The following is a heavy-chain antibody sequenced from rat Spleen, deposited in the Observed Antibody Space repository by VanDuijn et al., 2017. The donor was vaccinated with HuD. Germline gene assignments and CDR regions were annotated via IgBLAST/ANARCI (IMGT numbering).Heavy chain of an antibody. CDR1: GFSLISYS. J-gene: IGHJ2*01. Sequence: QVQLKESGPGLVQPSQTLSLTCTVSGFSLISYSVNWVRQPPGKGLEWMGGIWGDGSTNYNSPLKSRLSISRDTSKSQVFLKMNSLQTEDTAIYFCTRGPPRDAVEHYYGYYFDYWGQGVMVTVSS. V-gene: IGHV2-1*01. CDR2: IWGDGST. D-gene: IGHD1-1*01. CDR3: TRGPPRDAVEHYYGYYFDY.